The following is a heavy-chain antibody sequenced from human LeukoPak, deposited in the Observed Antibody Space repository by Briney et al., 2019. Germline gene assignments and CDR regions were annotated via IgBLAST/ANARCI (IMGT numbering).Heavy chain of an antibody. V-gene: IGHV3-23*01. J-gene: IGHJ4*02. D-gene: IGHD3-10*01. CDR1: GFTFSSSA. Sequence: GGSLRPSCATSGFTFSSSAMSWVRQAPGKGLAWVSTISGSGGGTYYADSVKGRFTISRDNSKNTLYLQMNSLRAEDTAVFYCAKLFYSSGMYHFDYWGQGTLVTVSS. CDR3: AKLFYSSGMYHFDY. CDR2: ISGSGGGT.